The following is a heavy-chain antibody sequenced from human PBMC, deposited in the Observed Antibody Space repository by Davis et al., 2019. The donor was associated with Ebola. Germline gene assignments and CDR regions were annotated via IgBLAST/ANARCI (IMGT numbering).Heavy chain of an antibody. CDR1: GFTVSSNY. V-gene: IGHV3-53*01. CDR3: ARDPIY. CDR2: IYSGGST. D-gene: IGHD3-3*01. J-gene: IGHJ4*02. Sequence: GESLKISCAASGFTVSSNYMSWVRQAPGKGLEWVSVIYSGGSTYYADSVKGRFTISRDNSKNTLYLQMNSLRAEDTAVYYCARDPIYWGQGTLVTVSS.